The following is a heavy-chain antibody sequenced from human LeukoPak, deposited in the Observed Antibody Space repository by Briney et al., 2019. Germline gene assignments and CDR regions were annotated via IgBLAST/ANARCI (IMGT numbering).Heavy chain of an antibody. Sequence: GESLKISCEASGYRFSYYWIAWVCQMPGKGLEWMGVIYPYDSHTRYSPSFQGQVTISADKSISTAYLQWSSLKASDSAMYFCARLPNSGADLTWFDPWGQGTLVTVSS. CDR3: ARLPNSGADLTWFDP. V-gene: IGHV5-51*01. D-gene: IGHD3-10*01. CDR1: GYRFSYYW. CDR2: IYPYDSHT. J-gene: IGHJ5*02.